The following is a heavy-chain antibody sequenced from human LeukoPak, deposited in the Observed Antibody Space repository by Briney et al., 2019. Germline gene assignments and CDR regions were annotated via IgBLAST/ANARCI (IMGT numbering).Heavy chain of an antibody. J-gene: IGHJ3*02. CDR3: VNSRGLLGAFDI. D-gene: IGHD3-10*01. CDR1: GFTFSNYA. CDR2: ISYDGSDK. V-gene: IGHV3-30*04. Sequence: QSGGSLRLSCAASGFTFSNYAMHWVRQAPGKGLEWVAVISYDGSDKYYADSAKGRFTISRDNSKNTLYLQMNSLRAEDTAVYYCVNSRGLLGAFDIWGQGTMVTVSS.